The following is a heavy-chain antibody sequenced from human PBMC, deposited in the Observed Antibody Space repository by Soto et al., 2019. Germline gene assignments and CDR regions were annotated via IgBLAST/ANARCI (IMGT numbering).Heavy chain of an antibody. D-gene: IGHD3-10*01. CDR2: IHYSGST. CDR3: ASYYYVSGDYRSFEY. Sequence: LSLTCTVSGDSISSSTYYWGWIRQSPGKGLEWIGNIHYSGSTYYNPSLKSRVTISVDTSKNQFSLKLSSVTAADTAVYYCASYYYVSGDYRSFEYWGQGTLVTVSS. V-gene: IGHV4-39*01. J-gene: IGHJ4*02. CDR1: GDSISSSTYY.